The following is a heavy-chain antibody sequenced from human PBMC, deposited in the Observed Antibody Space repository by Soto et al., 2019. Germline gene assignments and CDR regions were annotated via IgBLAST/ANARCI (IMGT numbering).Heavy chain of an antibody. Sequence: PEESLKISCKGSGYSFTIYWIGWVRQMPGKGLEWMGIIYPGDSDTRYSPSFQGQVTISADKSISTAYLQWSSLKASDTAMYYCARQPPYGSGNTYGMDVWGQGTTVTVSS. V-gene: IGHV5-51*01. CDR2: IYPGDSDT. CDR3: ARQPPYGSGNTYGMDV. D-gene: IGHD3-10*01. CDR1: GYSFTIYW. J-gene: IGHJ6*02.